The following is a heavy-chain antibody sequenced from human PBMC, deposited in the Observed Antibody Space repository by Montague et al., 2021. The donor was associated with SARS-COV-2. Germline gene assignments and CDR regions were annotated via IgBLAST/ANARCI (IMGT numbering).Heavy chain of an antibody. CDR3: ARAPPGYWGVVVVVAANFDY. CDR2: IYYSGST. CDR1: GGSISSSGYY. J-gene: IGHJ4*02. D-gene: IGHD2-15*01. Sequence: SDTLSLTCTVSGGSISSSGYYWGWIRQPPGKGLEWIGSIYYSGSTYYNPSLKSRVTISVDTSKNQFSLKLSSVTAADTAVYYCARAPPGYWGVVVVVAANFDYWGQGTLVTVSS. V-gene: IGHV4-39*07.